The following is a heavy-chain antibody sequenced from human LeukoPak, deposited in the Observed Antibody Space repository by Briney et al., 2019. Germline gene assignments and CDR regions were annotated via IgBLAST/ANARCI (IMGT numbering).Heavy chain of an antibody. CDR2: MNPNSGNT. J-gene: IGHJ4*02. Sequence: GASVKVSCKASGYTFTSYDINWVRQATGQGLEWMGWMNPNSGNTGYAQKFQGRVTMTRNPSISTAYMELSSLRSEDTAVYYCATVRDTAMARRAFDYWGQGTLVTVSS. D-gene: IGHD5-18*01. CDR1: GYTFTSYD. CDR3: ATVRDTAMARRAFDY. V-gene: IGHV1-8*01.